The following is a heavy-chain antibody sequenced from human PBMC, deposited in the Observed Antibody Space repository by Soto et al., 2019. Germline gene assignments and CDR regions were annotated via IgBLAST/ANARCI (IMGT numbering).Heavy chain of an antibody. J-gene: IGHJ4*02. Sequence: EVQLVESGGGLVQPGGSLRLSCEASGFTFSSYWMHWVRQAPGKGLVWVSHINIDGSTTNYAGSVKGRFTISRDNAKNTLYLPMNSLRDEDTAVYYCARGGRGSDYWGQGTLVTVSS. D-gene: IGHD3-10*01. CDR1: GFTFSSYW. CDR3: ARGGRGSDY. CDR2: INIDGSTT. V-gene: IGHV3-74*01.